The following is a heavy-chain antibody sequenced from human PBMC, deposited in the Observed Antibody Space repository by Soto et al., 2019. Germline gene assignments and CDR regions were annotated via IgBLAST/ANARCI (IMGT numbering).Heavy chain of an antibody. Sequence: SVKVSCKASGGTFSSYAISWVRQAPGQGLEWMGGIIPIFGTANYAQKFQGRVTITADESTSTAYMELSSLRSEDTAVYYCASSPGSSWYSFEYWGEGTLVTVFS. V-gene: IGHV1-69*13. CDR2: IIPIFGTA. CDR1: GGTFSSYA. CDR3: ASSPGSSWYSFEY. J-gene: IGHJ4*02. D-gene: IGHD6-13*01.